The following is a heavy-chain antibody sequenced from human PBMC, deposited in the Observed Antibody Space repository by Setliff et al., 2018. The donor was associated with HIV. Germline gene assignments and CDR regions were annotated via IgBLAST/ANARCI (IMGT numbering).Heavy chain of an antibody. V-gene: IGHV3-21*01. Sequence: GGSLRLSCAASGFTFSTYSMAWVRQAPGKGLEWVSSISSASRYIFYADSVKGRFTISRDNAKNSLSLQMNSLRAEDTAAYYCVGGGVYTFESWHYYYMDVWGKGTTVTVSS. CDR3: VGGGVYTFESWHYYYMDV. J-gene: IGHJ6*03. D-gene: IGHD2-8*01. CDR2: ISSASRYI. CDR1: GFTFSTYS.